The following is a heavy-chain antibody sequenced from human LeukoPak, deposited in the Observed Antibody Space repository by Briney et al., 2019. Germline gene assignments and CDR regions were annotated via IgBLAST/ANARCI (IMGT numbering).Heavy chain of an antibody. J-gene: IGHJ4*02. V-gene: IGHV3-48*04. CDR1: GFTFSSYS. D-gene: IGHD1-26*01. CDR2: ISSSSSTI. CDR3: ARDRGGSYSAIDY. Sequence: GGSLRLSCAASGFTFSSYSMNWVRQAPGKGLEWVSFISSSSSTIYYADSVKGRFTISRDNAKNSLYLQINSLRAEDTAVYYCARDRGGSYSAIDYWGQGTLVTVSS.